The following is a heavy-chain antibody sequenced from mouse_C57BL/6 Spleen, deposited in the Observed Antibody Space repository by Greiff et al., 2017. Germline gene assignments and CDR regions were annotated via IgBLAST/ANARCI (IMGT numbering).Heavy chain of an antibody. CDR2: IDPENSET. D-gene: IGHD1-1*01. CDR1: GFNIIDYY. Sequence: EVMLMESGAELVKPGASVMLSCSASGFNIIDYYMLWVKQRTEQGLVWIGRIDPENSETKYAQKFLGKATITADTSSNTAYLQLSSLTSEDTAVNYCAWVYYYGSGYFDVWGTGTTVTVSS. CDR3: AWVYYYGSGYFDV. V-gene: IGHV14-2*01. J-gene: IGHJ1*03.